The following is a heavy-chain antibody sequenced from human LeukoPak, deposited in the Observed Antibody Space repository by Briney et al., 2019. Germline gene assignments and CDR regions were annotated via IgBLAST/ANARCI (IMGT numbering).Heavy chain of an antibody. CDR3: ATEWGQQLVQDWFDP. V-gene: IGHV1-18*01. J-gene: IGHJ5*02. CDR2: ISAYNGNT. Sequence: ASVKVSCKASGYTFTSYGISWVRQAPGQGLEWMGWISAYNGNTNYAQKFQGRVTMTEDTSTDTAYMELSSLRSEDTAVYYCATEWGQQLVQDWFDPWGQGTLVTVSS. CDR1: GYTFTSYG. D-gene: IGHD6-13*01.